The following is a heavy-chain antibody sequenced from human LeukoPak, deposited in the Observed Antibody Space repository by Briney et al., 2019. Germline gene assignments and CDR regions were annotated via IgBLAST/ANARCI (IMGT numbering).Heavy chain of an antibody. J-gene: IGHJ4*02. Sequence: GGSLRLSCAASGFMFSDYGMHWARQAPGKGLEWVAVIWYDGSKTYYADSVKGRFTISRDNSKNTLYLQMNSLRAEDTAVYYCARLFRVVVPAANTHFDYWGQGTLVTVSS. CDR3: ARLFRVVVPAANTHFDY. D-gene: IGHD2-2*01. V-gene: IGHV3-30*19. CDR2: IWYDGSKT. CDR1: GFMFSDYG.